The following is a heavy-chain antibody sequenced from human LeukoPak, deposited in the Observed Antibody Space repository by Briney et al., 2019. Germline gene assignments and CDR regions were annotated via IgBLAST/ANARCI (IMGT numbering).Heavy chain of an antibody. V-gene: IGHV3-30*18. D-gene: IGHD1-14*01. CDR1: GFTFSSYG. Sequence: GGSLRLSCAASGFTFSSYGIHWVRQAPGKGLEWVAVISYDGSNKYYADSVKGRFTISRDNSKNTLYLQMNSLRAEDTAVYHCAKPLTGTGSGWYFDYWGQGTLVTVSS. CDR3: AKPLTGTGSGWYFDY. J-gene: IGHJ4*02. CDR2: ISYDGSNK.